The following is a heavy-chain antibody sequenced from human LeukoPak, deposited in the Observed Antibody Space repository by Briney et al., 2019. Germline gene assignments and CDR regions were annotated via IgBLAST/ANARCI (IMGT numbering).Heavy chain of an antibody. J-gene: IGHJ6*02. CDR3: AREDAYCGGDCYGYNYYGMDV. D-gene: IGHD2-21*02. CDR1: GYTFTSYY. CDR2: INPSGGST. Sequence: ASVKVSCKASGYTFTSYYMHWVRQAPGQGLEWMGIINPSGGSTSYAQKFQGRVTMTRDTSTSAVYMELSSLRSEDAAVYYCAREDAYCGGDCYGYNYYGMDVWGQGTTVTVSS. V-gene: IGHV1-46*01.